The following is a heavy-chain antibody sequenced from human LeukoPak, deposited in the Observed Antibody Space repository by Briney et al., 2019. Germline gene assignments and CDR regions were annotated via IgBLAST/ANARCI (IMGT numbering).Heavy chain of an antibody. D-gene: IGHD6-13*01. CDR2: IYTSGST. CDR1: GGSISSGSYY. V-gene: IGHV4-61*02. Sequence: SETLSLTCTVSGGSISSGSYYWSWIRQPAGKGLEWIGRIYTSGSTNYNPSLKSRVTRSVGTSKNQFSLKLSSVPAADTAVYYCARASRSPGVAAAGTGGWFDPWGQGTLVTVSS. J-gene: IGHJ5*02. CDR3: ARASRSPGVAAAGTGGWFDP.